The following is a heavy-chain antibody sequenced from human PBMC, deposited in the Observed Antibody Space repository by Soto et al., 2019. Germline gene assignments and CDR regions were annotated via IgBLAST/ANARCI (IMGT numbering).Heavy chain of an antibody. V-gene: IGHV1-69*12. CDR1: GGTFSSYA. D-gene: IGHD2-15*01. Sequence: QVQLVQSGAEVKKPGSSVKVSCKASGGTFSSYAINWVRQAPGQGLESMGGIIPIFGTANYSQKFQGRVTITADESTSTAYMEPSSLRSEDTAVYYCARGSGGSSYYYYGMDVWGQGTTVTVS. J-gene: IGHJ6*02. CDR3: ARGSGGSSYYYYGMDV. CDR2: IIPIFGTA.